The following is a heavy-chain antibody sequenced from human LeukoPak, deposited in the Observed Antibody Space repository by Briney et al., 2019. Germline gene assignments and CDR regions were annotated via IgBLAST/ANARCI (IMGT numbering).Heavy chain of an antibody. CDR1: GFTFTSYA. Sequence: GGSLRPSCAASGFTFTSYAMTWVRQAPGKGLEWVSSISGITGSTFYADSVQGRFTISRDNSNNTLYLQMNSLGAEDTAVYYCAKDHVLATNRPYYFDYWGQGTLVTVSS. CDR3: AKDHVLATNRPYYFDY. CDR2: ISGITGST. J-gene: IGHJ4*02. D-gene: IGHD5-12*01. V-gene: IGHV3-23*01.